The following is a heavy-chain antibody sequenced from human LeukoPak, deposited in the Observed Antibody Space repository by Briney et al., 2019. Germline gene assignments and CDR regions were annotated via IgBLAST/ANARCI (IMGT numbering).Heavy chain of an antibody. J-gene: IGHJ4*01. CDR2: IYDSGSA. V-gene: IGHV4-59*08. CDR3: ARGYDSSGYYFDY. D-gene: IGHD3-22*01. CDR1: GGSISSYY. Sequence: SETLSLTCTVSGGSISSYYWSWILQPPRKGLEWIGYIYDSGSANYNPSLKSRVTISVDSSKNQFSLKLSSVTAADTAVYYCARGYDSSGYYFDYWGQGSLVTVSS.